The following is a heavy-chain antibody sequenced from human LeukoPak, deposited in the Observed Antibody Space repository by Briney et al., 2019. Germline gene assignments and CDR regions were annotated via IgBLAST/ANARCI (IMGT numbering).Heavy chain of an antibody. D-gene: IGHD6-13*01. CDR2: IKSKTDGGTA. Sequence: GGSLRLSCAASGFTFSNAWMSWVRQAPGKGLEWVGRIKSKTDGGTADYAAPVKGRFTISRDDSKNTLYLQMNSLKTEDTAVYYCTTGIAAAGTNYWGQGTLVTVSS. V-gene: IGHV3-15*01. J-gene: IGHJ4*02. CDR1: GFTFSNAW. CDR3: TTGIAAAGTNY.